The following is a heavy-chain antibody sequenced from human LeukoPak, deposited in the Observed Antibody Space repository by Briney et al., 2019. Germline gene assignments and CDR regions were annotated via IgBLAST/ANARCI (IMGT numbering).Heavy chain of an antibody. CDR3: ARETYCGGDCPRRNFDY. D-gene: IGHD2-21*02. J-gene: IGHJ4*02. CDR1: GGSISGYY. CDR2: MYSSGST. Sequence: SETLSLTCTVSGGSISGYYWSWIRQPAGKGLEWIGRMYSSGSTNYNPSLKSRVTMSVDTSKNQFSLRLSSVTAADTAVYYCARETYCGGDCPRRNFDYWGQGTLVTVSS. V-gene: IGHV4-4*07.